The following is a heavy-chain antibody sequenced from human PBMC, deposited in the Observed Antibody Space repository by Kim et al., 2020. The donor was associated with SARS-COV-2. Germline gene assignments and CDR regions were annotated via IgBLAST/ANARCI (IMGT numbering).Heavy chain of an antibody. CDR3: ARVLGIGNPTFDY. D-gene: IGHD3-16*01. V-gene: IGHV4-59*01. J-gene: IGHJ4*02. CDR2: IYYSGST. Sequence: SEPLSLTCTVSGGSISSYYWSWIRQPPGKGLEWIGYIYYSGSTNYNPSLKSRVTISVDTSKNQFSLKLSSVTAADTAVYYCARVLGIGNPTFDYWGQGTLVTVSS. CDR1: GGSISSYY.